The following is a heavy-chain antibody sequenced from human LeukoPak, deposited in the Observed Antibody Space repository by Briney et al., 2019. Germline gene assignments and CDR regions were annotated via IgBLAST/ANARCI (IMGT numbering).Heavy chain of an antibody. J-gene: IGHJ4*02. CDR1: GGSFSGYY. CDR3: VRRVRYFGQNDY. V-gene: IGHV4-34*01. D-gene: IGHD3-9*01. CDR2: INHSGST. Sequence: PSGTLSLTCAVYGGSFSGYYWSWIRQPPGKGLEWIGEINHSGSTNYNPSLKSRVTISVHTSKNQISLKLSSVTAADSAVYYCVRRVRYFGQNDYWGQGTLVTVSS.